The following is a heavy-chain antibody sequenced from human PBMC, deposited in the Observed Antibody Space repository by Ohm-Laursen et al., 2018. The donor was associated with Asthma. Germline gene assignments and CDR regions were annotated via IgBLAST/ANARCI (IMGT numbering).Heavy chain of an antibody. CDR2: ISSSGGST. CDR3: AYGGRIQLWFDY. Sequence: GSLRLSCSASGFTFSSYAMTWVRQAPGKGLEWVSGISSSGGSTSYADDVKGRFIVSRDNSRNTLFLQMNSLRSEDTAVYYCAYGGRIQLWFDYWGQGTLVTVSS. D-gene: IGHD5-18*01. J-gene: IGHJ4*02. V-gene: IGHV3-23*01. CDR1: GFTFSSYA.